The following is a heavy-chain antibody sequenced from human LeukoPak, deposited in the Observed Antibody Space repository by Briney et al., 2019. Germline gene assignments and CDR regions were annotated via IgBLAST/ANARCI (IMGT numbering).Heavy chain of an antibody. CDR2: IYHSGST. CDR1: GYSISSGYY. Sequence: PSETLSLTCTVSGYSISSGYYWGWIRQPPGKGLEGMGSIYHSGSTYYNPSLKSRVTISVDTSKNQFSLKLSSVTAADTAVYYCARGRITTFGVVRRGAFDIWGQGTMVTVSS. CDR3: ARGRITTFGVVRRGAFDI. V-gene: IGHV4-38-2*02. D-gene: IGHD3-3*01. J-gene: IGHJ3*02.